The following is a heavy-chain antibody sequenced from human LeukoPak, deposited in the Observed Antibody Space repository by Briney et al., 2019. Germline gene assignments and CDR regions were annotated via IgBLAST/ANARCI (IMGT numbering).Heavy chain of an antibody. CDR2: ISSSSSYI. CDR1: GFTFSSYS. Sequence: AGGSLRLSCAASGFTFSSYSMNWVRQAPGKGLEWVSSISSSSSYIYYADSVKGRFTISRDNAKNSLYLQMNSLRAEDTAVYYCARDQDIVVVPAAVDAFDIWGQGTMVTVSS. CDR3: ARDQDIVVVPAAVDAFDI. V-gene: IGHV3-21*01. J-gene: IGHJ3*02. D-gene: IGHD2-2*01.